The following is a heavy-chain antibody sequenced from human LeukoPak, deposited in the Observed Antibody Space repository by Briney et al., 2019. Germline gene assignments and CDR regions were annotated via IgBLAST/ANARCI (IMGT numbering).Heavy chain of an antibody. CDR2: IFHTGHT. V-gene: IGHV4-30-2*01. CDR3: ARGFYGAGSHFDY. Sequence: SETLSLPCAVSGGSISNGDFPGRWIRQPPGKGLEWIGYIFHTGHTSYNPSLKSRVTISVDMSKNQLSLRLTSVTAADTAADYCARGFYGAGSHFDYWGQRTLVTASS. J-gene: IGHJ4*02. D-gene: IGHD3-10*01. CDR1: GGSISNGDFP.